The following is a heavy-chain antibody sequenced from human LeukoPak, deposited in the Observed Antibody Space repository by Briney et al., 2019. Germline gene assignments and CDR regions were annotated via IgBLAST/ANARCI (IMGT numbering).Heavy chain of an antibody. V-gene: IGHV1-18*01. CDR3: ARHKDWDLEY. J-gene: IGHJ4*02. CDR1: GYTFTNYG. D-gene: IGHD3-9*01. Sequence: ASVKVSCKTSGYTFTNYGISWMRQAPGQGLEWMGWISTSSTNTKYAQNFQGRVTMTTDTSRSTAYMELRSLRSDDTAVYYCARHKDWDLEYWGQGTLVTVSS. CDR2: ISTSSTNT.